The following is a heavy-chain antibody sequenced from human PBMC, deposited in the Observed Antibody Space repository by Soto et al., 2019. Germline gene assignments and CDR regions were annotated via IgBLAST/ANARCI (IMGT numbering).Heavy chain of an antibody. J-gene: IGHJ6*02. Sequence: SVKVSCKASGGTFSSYTISWVRQAPGQGLEWMGRIIPILGIANYAQKFQGRVTITADKSTSTAYMEMSSLRSEDTAVYYCARGIRSSGWYGDYYYYGMDVWGQGTTVTVSS. CDR3: ARGIRSSGWYGDYYYYGMDV. D-gene: IGHD6-19*01. CDR2: IIPILGIA. CDR1: GGTFSSYT. V-gene: IGHV1-69*02.